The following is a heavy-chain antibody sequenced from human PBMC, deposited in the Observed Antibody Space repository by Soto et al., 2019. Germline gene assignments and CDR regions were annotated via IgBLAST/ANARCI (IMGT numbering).Heavy chain of an antibody. Sequence: AGRLMRLSWAAAGCTFSSYSINWVRQAPKKGLEWVSYISSSSSTIYYADSVKGRFTISRDNAKNSLYLQMNSLRAEDTAVYYCARVDIVATWGDYYMDVWGKGTTVTVSS. V-gene: IGHV3-48*01. CDR1: GCTFSSYS. CDR2: ISSSSSTI. D-gene: IGHD5-12*01. J-gene: IGHJ6*03. CDR3: ARVDIVATWGDYYMDV.